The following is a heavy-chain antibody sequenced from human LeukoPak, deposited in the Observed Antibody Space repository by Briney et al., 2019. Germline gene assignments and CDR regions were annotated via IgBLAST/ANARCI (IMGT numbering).Heavy chain of an antibody. J-gene: IGHJ5*01. CDR1: GVTFRSHS. D-gene: IGHD2-15*01. CDR2: VSRDGTST. V-gene: IGHV3-74*01. CDR3: ARGWYGPDS. Sequence: GGSLRLSCAASGVTFRSHSMHWVRHAPGKGLVWVSGVSRDGTSTNYADAVKGRFTISRDNAKNTLYLQMNSLRVEDTAVYSCARGWYGPDSCGQGTLVTVSS.